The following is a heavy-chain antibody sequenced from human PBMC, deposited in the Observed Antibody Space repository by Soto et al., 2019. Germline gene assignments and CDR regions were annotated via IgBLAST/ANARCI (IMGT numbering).Heavy chain of an antibody. CDR2: IRYDGSNI. CDR1: GFTFSGLG. Sequence: QVQLVASGGGVVQPGRSLRLSCAASGFTFSGLGMHWVRQAPGKGLEWVAVIRYDGSNIYYADAVKGRFTISRDNSKDTRYLQLNSLRADDTAVYYCARDGVGHTTFFGYFDYWGQGTLVTVSS. CDR3: ARDGVGHTTFFGYFDY. J-gene: IGHJ4*02. V-gene: IGHV3-33*01. D-gene: IGHD1-26*01.